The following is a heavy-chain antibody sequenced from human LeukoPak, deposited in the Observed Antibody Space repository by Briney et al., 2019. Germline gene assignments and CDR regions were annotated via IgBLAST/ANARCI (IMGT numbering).Heavy chain of an antibody. Sequence: SQTLSLTCAISGDSVSSNCAAWNWIRQSPSRGLEWLGRTYYRSKWYNDYAVSVKSRITINPDTSKNQFSLQLNSVTPEDTAVYYCARGKPYSSSSYYYYYYMDVWGKGTTVTVSS. CDR1: GDSVSSNCAA. J-gene: IGHJ6*03. V-gene: IGHV6-1*01. CDR2: TYYRSKWYN. CDR3: ARGKPYSSSSYYYYYYMDV. D-gene: IGHD6-6*01.